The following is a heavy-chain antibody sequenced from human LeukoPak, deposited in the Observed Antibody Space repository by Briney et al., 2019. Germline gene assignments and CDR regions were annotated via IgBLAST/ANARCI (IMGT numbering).Heavy chain of an antibody. J-gene: IGHJ4*02. Sequence: SETLSLTCTVSGHSITDGHYWDWIRQPPGKGLEWIGSVYPSGSTYKNPSLKSRVTISIATSKNQFSLKLNSVTAADTAVYYCARLGKGIQLSSPRGIDYWGQGTLVTVSS. D-gene: IGHD5-18*01. V-gene: IGHV4-38-2*02. CDR3: ARLGKGIQLSSPRGIDY. CDR2: VYPSGST. CDR1: GHSITDGHY.